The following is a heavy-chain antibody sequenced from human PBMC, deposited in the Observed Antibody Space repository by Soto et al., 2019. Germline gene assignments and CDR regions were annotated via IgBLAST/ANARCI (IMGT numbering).Heavy chain of an antibody. Sequence: QVQLVQSGAEVKKPGASVKVSCKASGDTFTSYGISWVRQAPGQGLEWMGWISAYNGNTNYAQQHQGRDNMTTDKSTTTAYMELRSLRSDDTAVYYCARGVTYYYGSGSPARDWGQGTLVTVSS. V-gene: IGHV1-18*01. CDR3: ARGVTYYYGSGSPARD. CDR1: GDTFTSYG. J-gene: IGHJ4*02. CDR2: ISAYNGNT. D-gene: IGHD3-10*01.